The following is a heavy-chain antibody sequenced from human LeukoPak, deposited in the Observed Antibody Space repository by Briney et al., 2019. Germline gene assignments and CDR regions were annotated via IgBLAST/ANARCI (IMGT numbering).Heavy chain of an antibody. Sequence: GASVKVSCKASGGTSSSYAISWVRQAPGQGLEWMGRIIPIFGTANYAQKFQGRVTITTDESTSTAYMELSSLRSEDTAVYYCARERGIMTTEVEYDYWGQGTLVTVSS. J-gene: IGHJ4*02. CDR3: ARERGIMTTEVEYDY. V-gene: IGHV1-69*05. CDR1: GGTSSSYA. CDR2: IIPIFGTA. D-gene: IGHD4-11*01.